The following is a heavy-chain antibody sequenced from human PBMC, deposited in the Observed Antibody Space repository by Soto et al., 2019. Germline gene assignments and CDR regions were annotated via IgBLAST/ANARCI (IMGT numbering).Heavy chain of an antibody. CDR3: AREGKGQAFDI. CDR2: IGTAGDP. J-gene: IGHJ3*02. V-gene: IGHV3-13*05. CDR1: GFTFSSYD. Sequence: GGSLRLSCAASGFTFSSYDMHWVRQATGKGLEWVSAIGTAGDPFYPGSVKGRVTISRENAKNSLYLQMNSLRAGDTAVYYRAREGKGQAFDIWGQGTLVTVSS.